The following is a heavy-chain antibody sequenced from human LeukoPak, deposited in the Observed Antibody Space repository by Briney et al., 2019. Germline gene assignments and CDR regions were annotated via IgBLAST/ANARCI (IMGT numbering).Heavy chain of an antibody. CDR3: AKDAEIPDIVVVPAAISYYYYMDV. V-gene: IGHV3-23*01. J-gene: IGHJ6*03. D-gene: IGHD2-2*02. Sequence: GGSLRLSCAASGFTFSSYAMSWVRQSPGKGLEWVSGTRGSAGSTYYADSVKGRFTISRDNSKNTLYLQMNSLRAEDTAVYYCAKDAEIPDIVVVPAAISYYYYMDVWGTGTTVTVSS. CDR1: GFTFSSYA. CDR2: TRGSAGST.